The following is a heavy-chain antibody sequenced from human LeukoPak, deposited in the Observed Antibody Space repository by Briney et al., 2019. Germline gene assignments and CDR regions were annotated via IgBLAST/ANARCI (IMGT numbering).Heavy chain of an antibody. D-gene: IGHD4-17*01. CDR3: ARHYGDYLDY. J-gene: IGHJ4*02. Sequence: PSETLSLTCTVSGGSISGSSYYWGWIRQPPGKGLEWIGSIYYSGSTYYNPSLKSRVTISVDTSKNQFSLKLSSVTAADTAVYYCARHYGDYLDYWGQGTLVTVSS. V-gene: IGHV4-39*01. CDR2: IYYSGST. CDR1: GGSISGSSYY.